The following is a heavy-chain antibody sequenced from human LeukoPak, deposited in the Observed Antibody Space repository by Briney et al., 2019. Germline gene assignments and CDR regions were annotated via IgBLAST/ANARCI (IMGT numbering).Heavy chain of an antibody. CDR1: EFTFSNYS. J-gene: IGHJ6*04. CDR2: ISSSDSTI. CDR3: AELGITMIGGV. D-gene: IGHD3-10*02. Sequence: GGSLRLSCAGSEFTFSNYSMSWVRQAPGKGLEWVSYISSSDSTIYYADSVKGRFTISRDNAKNSLYLQMNSLRAEDTAVYYCAELGITMIGGVWGKGTTVTISS. V-gene: IGHV3-48*04.